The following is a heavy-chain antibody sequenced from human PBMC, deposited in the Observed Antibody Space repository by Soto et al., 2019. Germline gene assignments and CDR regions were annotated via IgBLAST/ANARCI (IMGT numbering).Heavy chain of an antibody. CDR1: GGAINSYY. CDR2: IYSSGGT. Sequence: ETLSLTCTVSGGAINSYYWTWIRQPAGKGLEWIGRIYSSGGTKYNPSLQSRVTMSLDTSKNQFSLTLTSVTAADTAVYYCARGQRFSEWFDPWGQGTLVTVSS. D-gene: IGHD3-3*01. CDR3: ARGQRFSEWFDP. J-gene: IGHJ5*02. V-gene: IGHV4-4*07.